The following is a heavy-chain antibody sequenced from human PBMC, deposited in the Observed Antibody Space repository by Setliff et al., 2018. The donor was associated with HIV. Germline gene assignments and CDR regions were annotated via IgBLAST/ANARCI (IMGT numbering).Heavy chain of an antibody. V-gene: IGHV3-7*03. CDR2: IKEDGSEK. D-gene: IGHD6-19*01. CDR1: GFTFSSYW. Sequence: GGSLRLSCAASGFTFSSYWMSWVRQAPGKGLEWMANIKEDGSEKYYVDSVKGRFTISRDNSKNTLYLQMNSLRAEDTAVYYCAGESSIAVAEYFQHWGQGTLVTVSS. J-gene: IGHJ1*01. CDR3: AGESSIAVAEYFQH.